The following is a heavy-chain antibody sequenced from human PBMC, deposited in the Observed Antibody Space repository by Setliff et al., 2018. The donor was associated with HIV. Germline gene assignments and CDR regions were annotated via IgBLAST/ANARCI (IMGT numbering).Heavy chain of an antibody. J-gene: IGHJ4*02. CDR2: IIHSGST. CDR3: ARRSGFALDY. D-gene: IGHD5-12*01. Sequence: KTSETLSLTCAVYGGSFSGYYWSWIRQPPGKGLEWIGEIIHSGSTNYNPSLKSRVTISVDTSKNQFPLKLSSVTAADTAVYYCARRSGFALDYWGQGTLVTVSS. CDR1: GGSFSGYY. V-gene: IGHV4-34*12.